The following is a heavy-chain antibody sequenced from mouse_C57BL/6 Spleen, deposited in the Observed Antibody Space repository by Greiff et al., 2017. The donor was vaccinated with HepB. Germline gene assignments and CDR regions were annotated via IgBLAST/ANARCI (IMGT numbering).Heavy chain of an antibody. D-gene: IGHD1-1*01. V-gene: IGHV7-1*01. Sequence: EVKLMDSGGGLVQSGRSLRLSCATSGFTFSDFYMEWVRQAPGKGLEWIAASRNKANDYTTEYSASVKGRFIVSRDTSQSILYLQMNALRAEDTAIYYCARDAGLLSFAYWGQGTLVTVSA. CDR2: SRNKANDYTT. CDR1: GFTFSDFY. CDR3: ARDAGLLSFAY. J-gene: IGHJ3*01.